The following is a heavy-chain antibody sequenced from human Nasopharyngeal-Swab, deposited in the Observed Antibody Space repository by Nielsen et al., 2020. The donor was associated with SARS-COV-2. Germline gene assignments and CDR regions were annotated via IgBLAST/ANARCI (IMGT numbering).Heavy chain of an antibody. CDR1: GFTFSSYS. D-gene: IGHD3-9*01. V-gene: IGHV3-21*01. J-gene: IGHJ6*02. CDR2: ISSSSSYI. CDR3: ARGCVLTGPTCYYYGMDV. Sequence: GESLKISCAASGFTFSSYSMNWVRQAPGKGLEWVSSISSSSSYIYYAGSVRGRFTISRDNAKNSLYLQMNSLRAEDTAGYYCARGCVLTGPTCYYYGMDVWGQGTTVTVSS.